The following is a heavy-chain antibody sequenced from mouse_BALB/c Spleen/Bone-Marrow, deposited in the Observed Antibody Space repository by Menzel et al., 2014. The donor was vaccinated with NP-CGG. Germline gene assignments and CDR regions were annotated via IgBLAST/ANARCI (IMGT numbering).Heavy chain of an antibody. J-gene: IGHJ3*01. CDR3: ARDVEYGNYFVY. V-gene: IGHV7-1*02. Sequence: EVQVVESGGGLVQPGGSLRLSCATSGFTFSDFYMEWVRQPPGKRLEWIAASRNKAKDYTTEYSASVKGRFIVSRDTSQSILYLQMNALRAEDTAIYYCARDVEYGNYFVYWGQGTLVTVSA. CDR2: SRNKAKDYTT. D-gene: IGHD2-10*02. CDR1: GFTFSDFY.